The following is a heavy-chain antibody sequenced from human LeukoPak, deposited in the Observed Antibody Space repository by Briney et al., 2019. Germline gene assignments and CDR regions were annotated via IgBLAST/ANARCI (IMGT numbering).Heavy chain of an antibody. CDR3: ARQIAPDTAMVDY. V-gene: IGHV5-51*01. CDR1: GYSFTSYW. D-gene: IGHD5-18*01. CDR2: IYPGDSDT. Sequence: GEPLKISCKGSGYSFTSYWIGWVRQMPGKGLEWMGIIYPGDSDTRYSPSFQGQVTISADKSISTAYRQWSSLKASDTAMYYCARQIAPDTAMVDYWGQGTLVTVSS. J-gene: IGHJ4*02.